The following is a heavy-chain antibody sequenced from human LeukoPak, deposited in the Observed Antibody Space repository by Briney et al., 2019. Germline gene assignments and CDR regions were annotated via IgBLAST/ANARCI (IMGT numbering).Heavy chain of an antibody. J-gene: IGHJ4*02. CDR3: TRGGAARPDY. CDR2: IESNGGDK. D-gene: IGHD6-6*01. CDR1: GFSFSIYW. V-gene: IGHV3-7*01. Sequence: GGSLRLSCAASGFSFSIYWMSWIRQTPGKGLEYVANIESNGGDKHYVDSVKGRFTVSRDNAKNSLFLQMNSLRDEDTAVYYCTRGGAARPDYWGQGTLVTVSS.